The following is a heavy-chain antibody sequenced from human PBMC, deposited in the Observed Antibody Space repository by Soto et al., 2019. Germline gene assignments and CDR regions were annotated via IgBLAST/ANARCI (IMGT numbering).Heavy chain of an antibody. CDR3: ARGSVPAANHDAFDI. V-gene: IGHV1-46*03. J-gene: IGHJ3*02. D-gene: IGHD2-2*01. CDR1: GYTFTSYY. CDR2: INPSGGST. Sequence: GASVNVSCKASGYTFTSYYMHWVRQAPGQGLEWMGIINPSGGSTSYAQKFQGRVTMTRDTSTSTVYMELSSLRSEDTAVYYCARGSVPAANHDAFDIWGQGTMVTVSS.